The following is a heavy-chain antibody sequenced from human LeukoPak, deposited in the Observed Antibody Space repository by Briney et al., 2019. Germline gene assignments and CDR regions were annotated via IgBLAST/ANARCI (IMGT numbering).Heavy chain of an antibody. CDR1: GFTFRNYW. J-gene: IGHJ4*02. CDR3: AREGGLNTNFDY. Sequence: GGSLRLSCAASGFTFRNYWMGWVRQAPGKGLEWVANTKLDGSAEYYADSVRGRFTTSRDNANNFLYLQMNSLRAEDTAVYYCAREGGLNTNFDYWGQGTLVTVSS. D-gene: IGHD5-12*01. CDR2: TKLDGSAE. V-gene: IGHV3-7*01.